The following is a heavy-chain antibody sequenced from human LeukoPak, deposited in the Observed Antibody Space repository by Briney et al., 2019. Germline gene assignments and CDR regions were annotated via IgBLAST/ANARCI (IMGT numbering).Heavy chain of an antibody. V-gene: IGHV3-23*01. D-gene: IGHD3-9*01. CDR1: GFTFSSFA. Sequence: GGSLRLSCAASGFTFSSFAMNWVRQAPGKGLEWVSAITATSSSTHDADSVQGRFTISRDNSKNTLYLQMNSLRAEDTAVYYCAKEPWAVLRYFDWLLYMDYWGQGTLVTVSS. CDR3: AKEPWAVLRYFDWLLYMDY. J-gene: IGHJ4*02. CDR2: ITATSSST.